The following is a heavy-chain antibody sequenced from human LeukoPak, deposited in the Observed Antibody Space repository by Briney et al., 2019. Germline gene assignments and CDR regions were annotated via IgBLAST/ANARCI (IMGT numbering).Heavy chain of an antibody. CDR1: GYTFTSYA. Sequence: GASVKVSRKAFGYTFTSYAMNWVRQAPGQGLEWMGWINTNTGNPTYAQGFTGRFVFSLDTSVSTAYLQISSLKAEDTAVYYCARLSGTTRYYYYMDVWGKGTTVTVSS. CDR2: INTNTGNP. D-gene: IGHD1-7*01. V-gene: IGHV7-4-1*02. CDR3: ARLSGTTRYYYYMDV. J-gene: IGHJ6*03.